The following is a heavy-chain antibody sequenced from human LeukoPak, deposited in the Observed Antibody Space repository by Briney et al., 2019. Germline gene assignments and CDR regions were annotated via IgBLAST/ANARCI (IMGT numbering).Heavy chain of an antibody. CDR1: GGSISGYY. D-gene: IGHD5-12*01. J-gene: IGHJ4*02. V-gene: IGHV4-59*01. CDR3: ARSAWTYDY. CDR2: IYYSGNT. Sequence: PSETLSLTCTVSGGSISGYYWSWIRQPPGKGLEWIEYIYYSGNTIYNPSLKSRVTISVDTSKNQFSLDLSSVTAADTALYYCARSAWTYDYWGQGILVTVSS.